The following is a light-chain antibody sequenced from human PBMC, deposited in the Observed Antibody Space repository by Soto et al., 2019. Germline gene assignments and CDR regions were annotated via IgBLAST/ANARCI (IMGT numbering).Light chain of an antibody. CDR3: QQYGSYSPWT. J-gene: IGKJ1*01. CDR2: KAS. CDR1: QSIGSW. V-gene: IGKV1-5*03. Sequence: DIQMTQSPTTLSASVGDRVTITCRASQSIGSWLAWYQQKPGKAPKLLIYKASTLESGVPSRFSGSGSVTEFILTISSLQTDDFASYYCQQYGSYSPWTFGQGTKVEIK.